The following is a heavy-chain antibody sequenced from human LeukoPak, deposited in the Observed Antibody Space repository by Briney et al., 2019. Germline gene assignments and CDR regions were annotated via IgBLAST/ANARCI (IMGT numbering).Heavy chain of an antibody. Sequence: PSETLSLTCTVSGASISSYYWSWIRQPPGKGLEWIGYIYSSGNTNYNPSPKSRVTISLDTSKDHFSLRLSSVTAADTAVYHCARQYCGSSGCSPHFDYWGQGTLVTVSS. V-gene: IGHV4-59*08. CDR3: ARQYCGSSGCSPHFDY. CDR2: IYSSGNT. J-gene: IGHJ4*02. D-gene: IGHD2-2*01. CDR1: GASISSYY.